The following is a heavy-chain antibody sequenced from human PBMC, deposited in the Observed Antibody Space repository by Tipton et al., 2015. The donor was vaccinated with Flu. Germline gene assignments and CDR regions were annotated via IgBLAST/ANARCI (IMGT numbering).Heavy chain of an antibody. D-gene: IGHD4-11*01. CDR3: ARRDYSNYVSEPKNWFDS. J-gene: IGHJ5*01. CDR2: IFHSGNS. CDR1: GDSIRSSNYY. Sequence: TLSLTCTISGDSIRSSNYYWGWIRQPPGKGLEWIGNIFHSGNSYHNPSLKSRVTMSVETSKNQFSLKLSSVTAADTAVYYCARRDYSNYVSEPKNWFDSWGQGVLVILSS. V-gene: IGHV4-39*07.